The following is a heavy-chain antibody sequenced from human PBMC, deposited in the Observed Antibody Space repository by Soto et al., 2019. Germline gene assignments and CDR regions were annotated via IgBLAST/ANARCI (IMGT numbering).Heavy chain of an antibody. D-gene: IGHD3-16*02. CDR1: GYTFTSYG. CDR3: ARDSRIMITFGGVIVIPEPFDY. V-gene: IGHV1-18*01. Sequence: QVQLVQSGAEVKKPGASVKVSCKASGYTFTSYGISWVRQAPGQGLEWMGWISAYNGNTNYAQKLQGRVTMTTDTYTSTAYMELRSLRSDDTAVYYCARDSRIMITFGGVIVIPEPFDYWGQGTLVTVSS. J-gene: IGHJ4*02. CDR2: ISAYNGNT.